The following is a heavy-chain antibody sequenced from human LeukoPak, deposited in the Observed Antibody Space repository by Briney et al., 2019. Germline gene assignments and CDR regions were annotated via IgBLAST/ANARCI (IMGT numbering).Heavy chain of an antibody. V-gene: IGHV3-66*01. CDR1: GFTVSSNY. CDR2: IYSGGST. J-gene: IGHJ6*03. D-gene: IGHD3-22*01. CDR3: ARRYYDSSGLYYYMDV. Sequence: GGSLRLSCAASGFTVSSNYMSWVRQAPGKGLEWVSVIYSGGSTYYADSVKGRFTISRDNSKNTLYLQMNSLRAEDTAAYYCARRYYDSSGLYYYMDVWGKGTTVTISS.